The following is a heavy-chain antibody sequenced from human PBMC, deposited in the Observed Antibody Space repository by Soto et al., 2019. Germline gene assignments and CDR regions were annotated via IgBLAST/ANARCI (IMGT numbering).Heavy chain of an antibody. CDR2: ISGSGGST. CDR1: GFTFSSYA. Sequence: SLRLSCAASGFTFSSYAMSWVRQAPGKGLEWVSAISGSGGSTNYADSVKGRFTISRDNSKNTLYLQMNSLRAEDTAVYYCAKDWYFGSTIFGLMFDYWGQGPLVTVYS. J-gene: IGHJ4*02. V-gene: IGHV3-23*01. D-gene: IGHD3-3*01. CDR3: AKDWYFGSTIFGLMFDY.